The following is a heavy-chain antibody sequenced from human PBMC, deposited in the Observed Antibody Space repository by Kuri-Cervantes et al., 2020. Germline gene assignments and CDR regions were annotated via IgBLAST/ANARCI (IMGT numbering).Heavy chain of an antibody. CDR2: IYHSGST. Sequence: GSLSLSCAVSGYSISSGYYWGWIRQPPGKGLEWIGSIYHSGSTYYNPSLKSRVTISVDTSKNQFSLKLSSVTAADTAVYYCARTSGYYVYWGQGTLVTVSS. CDR3: ARTSGYYVY. V-gene: IGHV4-38-2*01. CDR1: GYSISSGYY. D-gene: IGHD3-22*01. J-gene: IGHJ4*02.